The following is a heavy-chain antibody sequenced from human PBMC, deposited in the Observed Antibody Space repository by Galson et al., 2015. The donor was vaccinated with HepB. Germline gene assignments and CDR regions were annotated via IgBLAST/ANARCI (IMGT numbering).Heavy chain of an antibody. CDR2: IYTSGST. J-gene: IGHJ6*02. CDR1: GGSISSYY. V-gene: IGHV4-4*07. Sequence: LSLTCTVSGGSISSYYWTWIRQPAGKGLEWIGRIYTSGSTNYNPSLKSRVTISVDTSKNQFSLKLSSVTAADTAVYYCARTYCGGDCYFYYYYGMAVWGQGTTVTVSS. CDR3: ARTYCGGDCYFYYYYGMAV. D-gene: IGHD2-21*02.